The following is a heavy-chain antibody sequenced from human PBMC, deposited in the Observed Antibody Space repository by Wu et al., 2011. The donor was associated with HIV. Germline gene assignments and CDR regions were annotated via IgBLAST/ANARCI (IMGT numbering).Heavy chain of an antibody. Sequence: QVQLVQSGAEVKKPGASVKVSCKASGYTFTSSGISWARQAPGQGLEWMGWINTYNGNTNYAPKLQGRVTMTTHTSTSTAYMELRSLIPDDTAVYFCATAGGYNSGWYYYAMDVWGQGTTVTVSS. D-gene: IGHD6-19*01. CDR3: ATAGGYNSGWYYYAMDV. J-gene: IGHJ6*02. CDR2: INTYNGNT. CDR1: GYTFTSSG. V-gene: IGHV1-18*01.